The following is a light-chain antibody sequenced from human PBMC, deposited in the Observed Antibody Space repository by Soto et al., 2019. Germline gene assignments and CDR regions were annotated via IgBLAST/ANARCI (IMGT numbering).Light chain of an antibody. CDR3: IQDYNYPRT. Sequence: IQMTQSPSSLSASVGDSVTITCRTSQTINNYLNWYQQKPGKAPKLLVYSASNLQSGVQSRFSGSGSGTDFTLTIRSLQPEDFATYYCIQDYNYPRTFGQGTKVDIK. CDR1: QTINNY. CDR2: SAS. V-gene: IGKV1-6*01. J-gene: IGKJ1*01.